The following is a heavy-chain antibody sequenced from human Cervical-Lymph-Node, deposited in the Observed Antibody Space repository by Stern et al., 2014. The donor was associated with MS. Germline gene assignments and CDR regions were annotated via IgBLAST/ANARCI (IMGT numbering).Heavy chain of an antibody. CDR3: ARGELKKGLVRGMDV. V-gene: IGHV1-69*01. J-gene: IGHJ6*02. D-gene: IGHD1-26*01. CDR1: GGTFSGYA. CDR2: IIHIFGTA. Sequence: QVQLVQSGAEVNQPGYSLKVSCEASGGTFSGYAIHWVRQTPGKGLEWMAGIIHIFGTANYEETLQGRVPITRDESKNTRYLDVSSLRCEDTAVYYCARGELKKGLVRGMDVCGQGATVSVSS.